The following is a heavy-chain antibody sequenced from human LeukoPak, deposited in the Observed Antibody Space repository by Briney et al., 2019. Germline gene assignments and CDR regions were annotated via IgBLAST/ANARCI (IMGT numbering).Heavy chain of an antibody. D-gene: IGHD3-10*01. CDR2: MSAGSATT. CDR3: ARKSASGNYPLDY. CDR1: GFNFGSYS. J-gene: IGHJ4*02. V-gene: IGHV3-23*01. Sequence: GGSLRLSCAASGFNFGSYSMTWVRPAPGKGLEWVSVMSAGSATTFYADSVKGRFTISRDNAKNTVFLQMSSLRAEDTALYYCARKSASGNYPLDYWGQGTLVTVSS.